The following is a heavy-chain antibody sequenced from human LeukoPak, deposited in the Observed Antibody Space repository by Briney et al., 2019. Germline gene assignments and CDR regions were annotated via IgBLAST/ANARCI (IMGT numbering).Heavy chain of an antibody. Sequence: GASVKVSCKASGGTFSSYAISWVRQAPGQGLEWMGGIIPIFGTANYAQKFQGRVTITTDESTSTAYMELSSLRSEDTAVYYCARGSCSGGSCYSGTFDYWGQGTLVTVSS. V-gene: IGHV1-69*05. CDR3: ARGSCSGGSCYSGTFDY. D-gene: IGHD2-15*01. CDR1: GGTFSSYA. CDR2: IIPIFGTA. J-gene: IGHJ4*02.